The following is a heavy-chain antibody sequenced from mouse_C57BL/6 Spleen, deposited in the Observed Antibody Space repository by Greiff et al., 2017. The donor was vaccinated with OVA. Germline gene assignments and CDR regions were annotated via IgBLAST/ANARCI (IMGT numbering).Heavy chain of an antibody. Sequence: EVKLVDSGGDLVKPGGSLKLSCAASGFTFSSYGMSWVRQTPDKRLEWVATISSGGSYTYYPDSVKGRFTISRDNAKNTLYLQMSSLKSEDTAMYYCARSDYYGSSSYYFDYWGQGTTLTVSS. CDR2: ISSGGSYT. J-gene: IGHJ2*01. CDR1: GFTFSSYG. V-gene: IGHV5-6*01. CDR3: ARSDYYGSSSYYFDY. D-gene: IGHD1-1*01.